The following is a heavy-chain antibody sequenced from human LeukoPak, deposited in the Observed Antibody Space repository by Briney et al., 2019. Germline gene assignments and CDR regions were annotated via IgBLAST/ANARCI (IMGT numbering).Heavy chain of an antibody. CDR2: ISAGGGSA. CDR3: AKDIYDTYGSTDY. V-gene: IGHV3-23*01. Sequence: QSGGSLRLSCAASGFTFSSYAMSWVRQAPGKGLEWVSTISAGGGSAYYADSVKARFTISRDNSKNTLYLQMNSLRAEDTAIYYCAKDIYDTYGSTDYWGQGALVTVSS. D-gene: IGHD3-10*01. J-gene: IGHJ4*02. CDR1: GFTFSSYA.